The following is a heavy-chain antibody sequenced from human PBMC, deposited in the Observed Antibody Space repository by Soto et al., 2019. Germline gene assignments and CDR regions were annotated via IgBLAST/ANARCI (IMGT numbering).Heavy chain of an antibody. CDR1: GFTFSSYW. CDR2: IKQDGSGK. J-gene: IGHJ4*02. V-gene: IGHV3-7*03. CDR3: ARGSYYYDSSGYYGY. Sequence: EVQLVESGGGLVQPGGSLRLSCAASGFTFSSYWMSWVRQAPGKGLEWVANIKQDGSGKYYVDSVKGRFTISRDNAKNSLYLQMNSLRAEDTAVYYCARGSYYYDSSGYYGYWGQGTLVTVSS. D-gene: IGHD3-22*01.